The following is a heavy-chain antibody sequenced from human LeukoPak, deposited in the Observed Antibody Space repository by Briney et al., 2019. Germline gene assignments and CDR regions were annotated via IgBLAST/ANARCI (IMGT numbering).Heavy chain of an antibody. J-gene: IGHJ4*02. CDR1: GFTVSTNY. CDR2: INTGGYT. CDR3: ARESGSYLQ. V-gene: IGHV3-53*01. D-gene: IGHD1-26*01. Sequence: PGGSLRLSCAASGFTVSTNYMTWVRQAPGKGLDWVLIINTGGYTYYIDSVKGRFTISRDKSKNTLYLQMTFLNVEDTAVYYCARESGSYLQWGQGTLVTVSS.